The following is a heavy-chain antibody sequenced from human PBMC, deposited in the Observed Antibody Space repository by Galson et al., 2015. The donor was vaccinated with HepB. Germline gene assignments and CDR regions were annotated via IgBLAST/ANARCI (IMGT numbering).Heavy chain of an antibody. Sequence: SLRLSCAASGFTFSDYYMSWIRQAPGKGLEWVSYISSSSSYTNYADSVKGRFTISRDNAKNSLYLQMNSLRAEDTAVYYCARDPALHYYDSSGYPAVSVSDPWGQGTLVTVSS. CDR2: ISSSSSYT. CDR3: ARDPALHYYDSSGYPAVSVSDP. J-gene: IGHJ5*02. D-gene: IGHD3-22*01. V-gene: IGHV3-11*05. CDR1: GFTFSDYY.